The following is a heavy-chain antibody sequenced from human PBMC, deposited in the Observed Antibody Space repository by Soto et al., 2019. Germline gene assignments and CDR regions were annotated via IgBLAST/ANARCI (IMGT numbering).Heavy chain of an antibody. CDR1: GGTFSSYA. CDR2: IIPIFGTT. CDR3: ASGSMTTVTQKTYHYGLDV. D-gene: IGHD4-17*01. V-gene: IGHV1-69*06. Sequence: ASVKVSCKASGGTFSSYAISWVRQAPGQGLEWMGGIIPIFGTTNYAQKFQGRVTITADKSTSTAYMEQSSLRFEDTAVYYCASGSMTTVTQKTYHYGLDVWGQGTTVTVSS. J-gene: IGHJ6*02.